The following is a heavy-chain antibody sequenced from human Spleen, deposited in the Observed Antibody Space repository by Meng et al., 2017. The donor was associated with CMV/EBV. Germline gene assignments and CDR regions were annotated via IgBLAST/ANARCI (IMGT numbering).Heavy chain of an antibody. J-gene: IGHJ4*02. CDR1: GFSFSSYA. D-gene: IGHD2-2*02. CDR3: ARESRGGPAAIAY. Sequence: GGSLRLSCAASGFSFSSYAMSWVRQAPGKGLEWVSSISSSSSYIYYADSVKGRFTISGDNAKNSLYLQMNSLRAEDTAVYYCARESRGGPAAIAYWGQGTLVTVSS. V-gene: IGHV3-21*01. CDR2: ISSSSSYI.